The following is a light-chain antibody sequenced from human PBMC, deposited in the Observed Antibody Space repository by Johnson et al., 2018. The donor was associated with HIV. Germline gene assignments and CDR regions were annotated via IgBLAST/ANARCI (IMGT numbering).Light chain of an antibody. CDR3: GTWDSSLSPYV. CDR1: SSNIGNNY. V-gene: IGLV1-51*01. CDR2: DNN. J-gene: IGLJ1*01. Sequence: QSVLTQPPSVSAAPGQKVTISCSGSSSNIGNNYVSWYQQLPGTAPRLLIYDNNKRPSGIPDRFSGSKSGTSATLGITGLQTGDEADYYCGTWDSSLSPYVLGTGTKVTVI.